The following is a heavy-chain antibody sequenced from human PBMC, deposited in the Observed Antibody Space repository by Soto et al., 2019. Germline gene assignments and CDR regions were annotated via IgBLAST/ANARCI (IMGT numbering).Heavy chain of an antibody. J-gene: IGHJ4*02. CDR1: GDSVSSKSAA. CDR2: TYYRSKWYN. Sequence: SQTLSLTCAISGDSVSSKSAAWNWIRQSPSRGLEWLGRTYYRSKWYNDYAVSVKSRITINPDTSKNQFSLQLNPVTHEDTAVYYCSRDPPDFHSAFDYWGQGTLVTASS. CDR3: SRDPPDFHSAFDY. V-gene: IGHV6-1*01. D-gene: IGHD4-4*01.